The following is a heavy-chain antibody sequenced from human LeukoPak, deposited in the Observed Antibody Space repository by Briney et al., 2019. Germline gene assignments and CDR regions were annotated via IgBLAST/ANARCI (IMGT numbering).Heavy chain of an antibody. V-gene: IGHV3-48*02. CDR3: ASSGSYRFDY. CDR2: ITASGTAM. Sequence: SGGSLRLSCAASGFTFSSYSMNWVRQAPGKGLEWVSHITASGTAMFYAGSVKGRFTISRDNAKNSLYLQMNSLRDEDTAVYYCASSGSYRFDYWGQGTLVTVSS. D-gene: IGHD1-26*01. CDR1: GFTFSSYS. J-gene: IGHJ4*02.